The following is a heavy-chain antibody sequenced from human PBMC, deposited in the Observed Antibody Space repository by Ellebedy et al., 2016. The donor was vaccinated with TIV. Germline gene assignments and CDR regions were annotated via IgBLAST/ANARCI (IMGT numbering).Heavy chain of an antibody. CDR2: IKQDESEK. J-gene: IGHJ4*02. D-gene: IGHD6-19*01. V-gene: IGHV3-7*01. Sequence: GGSLRLSCEASGFTFSNYWMTWVRQAPGKGLEWVANIKQDESEKYYVDSVKGRFSISRDNAKKSLYLQMNSLRDEDTALYYCARDQWLGRAYYFDSWGQGTLVTVSS. CDR1: GFTFSNYW. CDR3: ARDQWLGRAYYFDS.